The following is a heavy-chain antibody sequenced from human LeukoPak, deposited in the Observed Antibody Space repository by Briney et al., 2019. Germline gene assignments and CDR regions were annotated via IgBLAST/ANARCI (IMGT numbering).Heavy chain of an antibody. CDR2: ISGSGAST. CDR3: AKRGYGSGSSKYDDY. Sequence: PGGSLRLSCAASGFTFSSYAMSWVRPAPGKGLEWVSGISGSGASTSYADSVKGRFTISRDNSKNTLYLQMNSLRAEDTALYYCAKRGYGSGSSKYDDYWGQGTLVTVSS. D-gene: IGHD3-10*01. J-gene: IGHJ4*02. V-gene: IGHV3-23*01. CDR1: GFTFSSYA.